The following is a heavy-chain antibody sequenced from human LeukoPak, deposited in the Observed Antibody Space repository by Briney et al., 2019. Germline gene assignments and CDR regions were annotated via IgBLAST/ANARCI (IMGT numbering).Heavy chain of an antibody. Sequence: GGSLRLSFAPAGLTFSSNWISWVRQAPGKGLELVANIKQDGSEKYYVDSVKGRFTSSRDNAKNSLYLQMNSLRAEDTAVYYCARDLITVTHFDYWGQGTLVTVSS. CDR3: ARDLITVTHFDY. D-gene: IGHD4-11*01. CDR1: GLTFSSNW. J-gene: IGHJ4*02. CDR2: IKQDGSEK. V-gene: IGHV3-7*01.